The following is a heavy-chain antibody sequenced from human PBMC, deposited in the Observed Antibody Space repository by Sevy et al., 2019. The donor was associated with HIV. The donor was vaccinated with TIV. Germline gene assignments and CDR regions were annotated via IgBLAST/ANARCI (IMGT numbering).Heavy chain of an antibody. J-gene: IGHJ4*02. CDR2: ISYDGSNK. Sequence: GESLKISCAASGFTFSSYAMHWVRQAPGKGLEWVAVISYDGSNKYYADSVKGRFTISRDNSKNTLYLQMNSLRAEDTAVYYCARDRYYDSSGSPYFDYWGQGTLVTVSS. V-gene: IGHV3-30-3*01. CDR3: ARDRYYDSSGSPYFDY. D-gene: IGHD3-22*01. CDR1: GFTFSSYA.